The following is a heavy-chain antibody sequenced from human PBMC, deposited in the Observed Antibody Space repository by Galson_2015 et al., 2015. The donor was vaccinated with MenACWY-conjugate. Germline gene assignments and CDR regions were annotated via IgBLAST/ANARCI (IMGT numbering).Heavy chain of an antibody. CDR3: ARVRFSLGAFDY. CDR1: GFTFSNYA. CDR2: ISASGGNT. Sequence: SLKLSCTASGFTFSNYAMTWVRQAPGKGLEWVRGISASGGNTSYAHSLKGRFAISRDNSTNTMYLQMSSLKAEDTALYYCARVRFSLGAFDYWGQGTLVTVSS. J-gene: IGHJ4*02. V-gene: IGHV3-23*01. D-gene: IGHD3-16*02.